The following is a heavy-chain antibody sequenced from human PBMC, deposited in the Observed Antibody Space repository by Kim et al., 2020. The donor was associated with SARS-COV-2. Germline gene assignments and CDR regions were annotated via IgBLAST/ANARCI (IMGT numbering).Heavy chain of an antibody. CDR3: ARGFAPDYYGSEFDL. V-gene: IGHV1-2*04. Sequence: ASVKVSCKASGYTFTGYYMHWVRQAPGQGLEWMGWINPNSGGTNYAQKFQGWVTMTRDTSISTAYMELSRLRSDDTAVYYCARGFAPDYYGSEFDLWGRGTLVTVSS. J-gene: IGHJ2*01. CDR1: GYTFTGYY. D-gene: IGHD3-10*01. CDR2: INPNSGGT.